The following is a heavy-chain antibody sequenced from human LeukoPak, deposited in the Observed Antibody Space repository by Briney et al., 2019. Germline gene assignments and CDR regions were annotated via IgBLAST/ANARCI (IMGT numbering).Heavy chain of an antibody. J-gene: IGHJ4*02. CDR1: GGSISSNNCY. V-gene: IGHV4-39*01. D-gene: IGHD6-25*01. CDR2: ISYNGRT. Sequence: PSETLSLTCTVSGGSISSNNCYWGWIRQPPGKGLEWIGTISYNGRTWYNPSPKSRVTMSVDTSKNQFSLKLSSVTAADTAMYYCAGSGRGGLKSGVDYWGQGTLVTVSS. CDR3: AGSGRGGLKSGVDY.